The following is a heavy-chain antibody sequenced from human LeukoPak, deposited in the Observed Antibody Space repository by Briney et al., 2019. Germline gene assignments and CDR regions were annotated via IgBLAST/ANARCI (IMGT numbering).Heavy chain of an antibody. CDR2: IGADGANT. CDR1: GFTFSSSA. Sequence: HPGGSLTLSCAASGFTFSSSAMNWLRQAPGKGLEGVSHIGADGANTYYADSVKGRFTISRDNSKNTLYLQIDSLSADHTAVYHCAKYFGSGSYDFWGQGTLVSVSS. D-gene: IGHD3-10*01. CDR3: AKYFGSGSYDF. V-gene: IGHV3-23*01. J-gene: IGHJ4*02.